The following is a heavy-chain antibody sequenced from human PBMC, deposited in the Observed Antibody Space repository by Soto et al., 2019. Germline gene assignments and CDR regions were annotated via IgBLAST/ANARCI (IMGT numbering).Heavy chain of an antibody. D-gene: IGHD6-6*01. V-gene: IGHV4-39*01. CDR2: IYYSGST. CDR3: ARHVEYSSSSGMDV. J-gene: IGHJ6*02. Sequence: QLQLQESGPGLVKPSETLSLTCTVSGGSISSSSYYWGWIRQPPGKGLEWIGSIYYSGSTYYNPSLKSRVTISVDTSKNQFSLKLSSVTAADTAVYYCARHVEYSSSSGMDVWGQGTTVTVSS. CDR1: GGSISSSSYY.